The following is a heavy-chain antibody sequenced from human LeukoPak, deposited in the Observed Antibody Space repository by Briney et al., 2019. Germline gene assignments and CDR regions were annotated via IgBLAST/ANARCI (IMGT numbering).Heavy chain of an antibody. CDR3: ARGQLGSGIDDP. CDR2: ICYIGGA. V-gene: IGHV4-59*01. J-gene: IGHJ5*02. Sequence: SATLSLTCTVSGGSIRNFHWSWIRQPPGKGLEWVGYICYIGGARQNHSLESRVTLSLDTSKNQFSLKLSSVTAADTAVYYCARGQLGSGIDDPWGQGTLVTVSS. CDR1: GGSIRNFH. D-gene: IGHD3-10*01.